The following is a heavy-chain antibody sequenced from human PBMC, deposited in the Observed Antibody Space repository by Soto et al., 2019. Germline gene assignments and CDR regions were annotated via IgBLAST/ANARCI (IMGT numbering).Heavy chain of an antibody. Sequence: SETLSLTCTVSGGSISSYYWSWIRQPPGKGLEWIGYIYYSGSTNYNHSLKSRVTISVDTSKNQFSLKLSSVTAADTAVYYCARGNNDYDFWSGSHRLYYVMDVWGQGTTVTVSS. CDR3: ARGNNDYDFWSGSHRLYYVMDV. CDR2: IYYSGST. V-gene: IGHV4-59*01. CDR1: GGSISSYY. J-gene: IGHJ6*02. D-gene: IGHD3-3*01.